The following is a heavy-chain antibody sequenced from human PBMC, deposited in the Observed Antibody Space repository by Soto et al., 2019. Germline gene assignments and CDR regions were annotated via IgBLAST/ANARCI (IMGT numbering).Heavy chain of an antibody. CDR3: AKDPVAGTEYYYYGMDV. Sequence: GGSLRLSCAASGFTFSSYGMHWVRQAPGKGLEWVAVISYDGSNKYYADSVKGRFTISRDNSKNTLYLQMNSLRAEDTAVYYCAKDPVAGTEYYYYGMDVWGQGTTVTVSS. CDR1: GFTFSSYG. D-gene: IGHD6-19*01. CDR2: ISYDGSNK. J-gene: IGHJ6*02. V-gene: IGHV3-30*18.